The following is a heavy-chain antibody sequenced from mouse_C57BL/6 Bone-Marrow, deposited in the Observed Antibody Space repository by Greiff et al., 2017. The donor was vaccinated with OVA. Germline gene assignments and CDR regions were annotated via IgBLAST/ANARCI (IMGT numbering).Heavy chain of an antibody. Sequence: EVQLQQSGAELVRPGASVKLSCTASGFNIKDDYMHWVKQRPEQGLEWIGWIDPENGDTEYASKFQGKATITADTSSNTAYLQLSSLTSEDTAVYYCTTYGYDLFADWGQGTLVTVSA. D-gene: IGHD2-2*01. J-gene: IGHJ3*01. V-gene: IGHV14-4*01. CDR2: IDPENGDT. CDR3: TTYGYDLFAD. CDR1: GFNIKDDY.